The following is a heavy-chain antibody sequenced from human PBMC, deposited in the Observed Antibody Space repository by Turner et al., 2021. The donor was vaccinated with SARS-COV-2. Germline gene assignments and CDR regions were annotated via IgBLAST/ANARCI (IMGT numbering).Heavy chain of an antibody. J-gene: IGHJ4*02. CDR1: GFTFSRYG. CDR3: AKAGFGYSSGWGYFDY. Sequence: QVQLVESGGGVVQPGRSLRLSCAASGFTFSRYGMHWVRQAPGKGLEWVAVIWYDGSNKYYADSVKGRFIISRDNSKNTLYLQMNSLRAEDTAVYYCAKAGFGYSSGWGYFDYWGQGTLVTVSS. V-gene: IGHV3-33*06. CDR2: IWYDGSNK. D-gene: IGHD6-19*01.